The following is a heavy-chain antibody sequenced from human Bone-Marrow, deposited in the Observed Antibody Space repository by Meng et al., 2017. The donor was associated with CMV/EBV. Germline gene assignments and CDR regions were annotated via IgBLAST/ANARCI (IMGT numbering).Heavy chain of an antibody. CDR2: IYYTGST. CDR1: GFSLSTSGVG. J-gene: IGHJ4*02. D-gene: IGHD2-2*02. CDR3: ARGLGCSSTSCHKPLDY. V-gene: IGHV4-61*05. Sequence: SGPTLVKPTQTLTLTCTFSGFSLSTSGVGVGWIRQPPGKGLEWLGYIYYTGSTNYNPSLKSRVTISVDTSKNQFSLRLSSLTAADTAVYYCARGLGCSSTSCHKPLDYWGQGTLVTVSS.